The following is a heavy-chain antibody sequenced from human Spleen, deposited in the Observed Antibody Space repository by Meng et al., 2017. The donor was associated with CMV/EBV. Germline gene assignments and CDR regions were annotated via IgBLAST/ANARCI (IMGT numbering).Heavy chain of an antibody. Sequence: QITLKESGPTLVKPTQTLTLTCTFSGFSLNSSGVGVGWIRQPPGKALEWLALIYWDDDNRYSPSLKSRLTITKDTSRNQVVLTMTNMDPVDTATYYCAQKRDAYNRWGQGTLVNVSS. CDR2: IYWDDDN. D-gene: IGHD5-24*01. CDR3: AQKRDAYNR. CDR1: GFSLNSSGVG. J-gene: IGHJ4*02. V-gene: IGHV2-5*02.